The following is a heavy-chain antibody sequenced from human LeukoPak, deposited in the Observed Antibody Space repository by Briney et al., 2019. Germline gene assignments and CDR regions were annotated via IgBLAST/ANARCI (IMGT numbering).Heavy chain of an antibody. CDR2: ISYDGSSK. V-gene: IGHV3-30*03. CDR3: ARYGVGATHFDY. Sequence: GGSLRLSCAASGFTFSSDGMHWVRQAPGKGLEWVAVISYDGSSKYYADSVKGRFTISRDNSRNTLYLQMNSLRTEDTAVYYCARYGVGATHFDYWGQGTLVTVSS. J-gene: IGHJ4*02. CDR1: GFTFSSDG. D-gene: IGHD1-26*01.